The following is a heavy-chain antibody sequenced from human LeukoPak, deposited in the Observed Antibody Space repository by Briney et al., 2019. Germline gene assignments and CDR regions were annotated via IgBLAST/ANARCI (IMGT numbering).Heavy chain of an antibody. CDR3: ARGSAGVLGRLFDY. Sequence: SETLSLTCAVYGGSFSDYYWSWIRQPPGKGLEWIGEINHSGSTNYNPSLKSRVTISVDKTKHQFSLNLSSVTAADTAVYYCARGSAGVLGRLFDYWGQGTLVTVSS. CDR2: INHSGST. D-gene: IGHD3-16*01. V-gene: IGHV4-34*01. J-gene: IGHJ4*02. CDR1: GGSFSDYY.